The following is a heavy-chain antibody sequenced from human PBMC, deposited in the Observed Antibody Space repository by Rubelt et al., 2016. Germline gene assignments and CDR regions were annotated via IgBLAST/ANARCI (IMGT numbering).Heavy chain of an antibody. CDR3: ARSGSGSSLAFDI. Sequence: QVQLVQSGAEVKKPGASVKVSCKASGYTFTSYYMHWVRQAPGQGLEWMGIINPSGGSKSYAQKFKGWVPRNREKSKSKVYMERCRLRYEDTAVYYCARSGSGSSLAFDIWGQGTMVTVSS. D-gene: IGHD1-26*01. J-gene: IGHJ3*02. CDR2: INPSGGSK. V-gene: IGHV1-46*01. CDR1: GYTFTSYY.